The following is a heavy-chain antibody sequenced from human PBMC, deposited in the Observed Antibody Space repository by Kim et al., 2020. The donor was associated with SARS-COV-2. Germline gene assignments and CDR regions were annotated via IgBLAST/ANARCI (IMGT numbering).Heavy chain of an antibody. CDR3: ARIDGSSWLPLNYYYYYGMDV. J-gene: IGHJ6*02. CDR1: GYTFTSYD. Sequence: ASVKVSCKASGYTFTSYDINWVRQATGQGLEWMGWMNPNSGNTGYAQKFQGRVTMTRNTSISTAYMELSSLRSEDTAVYYCARIDGSSWLPLNYYYYYGMDVWGQGTTVTVSS. V-gene: IGHV1-8*01. D-gene: IGHD6-19*01. CDR2: MNPNSGNT.